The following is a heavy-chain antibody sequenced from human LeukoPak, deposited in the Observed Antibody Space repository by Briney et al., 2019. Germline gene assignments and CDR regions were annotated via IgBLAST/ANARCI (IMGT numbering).Heavy chain of an antibody. CDR3: ARVSAYADYAGTLDY. CDR2: IYYSGST. D-gene: IGHD4-17*01. V-gene: IGHV4-59*01. J-gene: IGHJ4*02. CDR1: GGSLTSYY. Sequence: SETLFLTCTVSGGSLTSYYWSWIRQPPGKGLEWIGYIYYSGSTNYNPSLKSRLSISVDTSKNQFSLRLRSVTAADTAVYYCARVSAYADYAGTLDYWGQGTLVTVSS.